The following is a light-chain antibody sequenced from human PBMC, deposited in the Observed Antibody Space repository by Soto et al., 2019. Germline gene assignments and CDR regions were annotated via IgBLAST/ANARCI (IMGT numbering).Light chain of an antibody. CDR1: QSVGFN. J-gene: IGKJ4*01. CDR3: QQYNTWPLT. CDR2: AAS. V-gene: IGKV3-15*01. Sequence: EIVLTQSPVTLSVSPGESATLSCRASQSVGFNLAWYQQKPGQAPRLLIYAASTRATGIPARFSGSGSGTEFTLAISRLQSEDFAVYYCQQYNTWPLTFGGGTKVEIK.